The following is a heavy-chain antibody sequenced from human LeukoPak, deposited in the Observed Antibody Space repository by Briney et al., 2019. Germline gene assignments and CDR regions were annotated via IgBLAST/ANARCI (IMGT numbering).Heavy chain of an antibody. V-gene: IGHV4-59*06. Sequence: PSETLSLTCTVSGGSISXXNWSWIRQPPGKXLEWIGYIYYSGSTYYNPSLKSRVTISVDTSKNQFSLKLSSVTAADTAVYYCARAPSGSLDYWGQGTLVTVSS. D-gene: IGHD1-26*01. CDR2: IYYSGST. J-gene: IGHJ4*02. CDR3: ARAPSGSLDY. CDR1: GGSISXXN.